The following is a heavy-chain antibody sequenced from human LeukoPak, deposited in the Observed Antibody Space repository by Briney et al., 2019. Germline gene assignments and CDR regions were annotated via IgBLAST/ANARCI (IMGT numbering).Heavy chain of an antibody. D-gene: IGHD3-10*01. CDR1: GFTVSSNY. Sequence: GGSLRLSCAASGFTVSSNYMSWVRQAPGKGLEWVSVIYSGGSTYYADSVKGRFTISRDNSKNTLYLQMNSLRAEDTAVYYCAKDRNMYYYGSGSYSKWGQGTLVTVSS. CDR2: IYSGGST. J-gene: IGHJ4*02. CDR3: AKDRNMYYYGSGSYSK. V-gene: IGHV3-53*01.